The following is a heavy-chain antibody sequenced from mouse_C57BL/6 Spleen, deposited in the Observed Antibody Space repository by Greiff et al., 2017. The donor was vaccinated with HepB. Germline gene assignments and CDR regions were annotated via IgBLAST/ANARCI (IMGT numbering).Heavy chain of an antibody. D-gene: IGHD2-3*01. CDR2: ISSGSSTI. CDR3: ARHGYYLWYFDV. V-gene: IGHV5-17*01. J-gene: IGHJ1*03. Sequence: EVQLQESGGGLVKPGGSLKLSCAASGFTFSDYGMHWVRQAPEKGLEWVAYISSGSSTIYYADTVKGRFTISSDKAKNTLFLQMTSLRSEDTAMYYGARHGYYLWYFDVWGTGTTVTVSS. CDR1: GFTFSDYG.